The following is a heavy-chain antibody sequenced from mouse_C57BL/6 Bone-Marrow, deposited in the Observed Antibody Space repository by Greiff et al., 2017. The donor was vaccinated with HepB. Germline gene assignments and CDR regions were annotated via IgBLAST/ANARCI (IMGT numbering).Heavy chain of an antibody. CDR3: ASGNYGSAYFDY. CDR2: IYPYNGVS. J-gene: IGHJ2*01. D-gene: IGHD1-1*01. V-gene: IGHV1-31*01. Sequence: EVKLVESGPELVKPGASVKISCKASGYSFTGYYMHWVKQSHGNILDWIGYIYPYNGVSSYNQNFKGKATLTVDKSSSTAYMELRSLTSEDSAVYYCASGNYGSAYFDYWGQGTTLTVSS. CDR1: GYSFTGYY.